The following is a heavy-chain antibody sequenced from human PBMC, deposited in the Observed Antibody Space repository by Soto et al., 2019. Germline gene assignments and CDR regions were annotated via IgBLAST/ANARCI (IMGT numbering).Heavy chain of an antibody. V-gene: IGHV5-51*01. Sequence: PGESLKISCKASGYSFNRYWIGWVRQMPGQGLEWMGVIFPDDSDIRHSPAFRGQVTISADKSINTVYLQYTGLKASDTATYYCARRIGWYYFDSWGQETPVTVSS. J-gene: IGHJ4*02. CDR3: ARRIGWYYFDS. CDR1: GYSFNRYW. CDR2: IFPDDSDI.